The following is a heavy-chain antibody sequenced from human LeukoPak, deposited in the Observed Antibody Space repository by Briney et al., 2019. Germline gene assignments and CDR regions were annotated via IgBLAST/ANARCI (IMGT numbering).Heavy chain of an antibody. CDR1: GFTFSSYG. CDR2: ISYDGSNK. J-gene: IGHJ3*02. Sequence: GGSLRLSCAASGFTFSSYGMHWVRQAPGKGLEWVAVISYDGSNKYYADSVKGRFTISRDNSKNTLYLQMNSLRVEDTAVYYCATDCLLGYGAFDIWGEGTMVTVSS. V-gene: IGHV3-30*03. D-gene: IGHD3-9*01. CDR3: ATDCLLGYGAFDI.